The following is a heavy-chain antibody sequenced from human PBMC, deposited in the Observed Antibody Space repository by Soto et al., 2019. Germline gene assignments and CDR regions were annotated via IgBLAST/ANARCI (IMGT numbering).Heavy chain of an antibody. Sequence: GGSLRLSCAASGFTFSNAWMSWVRQSPGKGLEWVGRIKSKTDGGTTDYAAPVKGRFTISRDDSKNTLYLQMNSLKTKDTAVYYCTTDSKWCGGGSCRYYYGMDVWGQGTTVTVSS. D-gene: IGHD2-15*01. J-gene: IGHJ6*02. CDR3: TTDSKWCGGGSCRYYYGMDV. V-gene: IGHV3-15*01. CDR1: GFTFSNAW. CDR2: IKSKTDGGTT.